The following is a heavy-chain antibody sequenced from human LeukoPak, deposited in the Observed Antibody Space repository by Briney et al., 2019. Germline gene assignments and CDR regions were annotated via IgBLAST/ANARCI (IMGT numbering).Heavy chain of an antibody. CDR2: IRSKAYGGTT. V-gene: IGHV3-49*04. J-gene: IGHJ4*02. D-gene: IGHD1-26*01. Sequence: GGSLRLSCTASGFTFGDYAMSWVRQAPGKGLEWVGFIRSKAYGGTTEYAASVKGRFTISRDDSKSIAYLQMNSLKTEDTAVYYCTRDKRPLGATLGYWGQGTLVTVSS. CDR1: GFTFGDYA. CDR3: TRDKRPLGATLGY.